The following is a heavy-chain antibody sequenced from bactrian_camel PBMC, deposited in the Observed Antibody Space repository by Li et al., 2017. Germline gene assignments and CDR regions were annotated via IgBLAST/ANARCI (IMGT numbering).Heavy chain of an antibody. V-gene: IGHV3S53*01. D-gene: IGHD3*01. CDR3: TKDRSYGTRNWVQST. J-gene: IGHJ4*01. CDR2: IQRDGSA. CDR1: GSIYSSDC. Sequence: HVQLVESGGGTVQAGESLRLSCAASGSIYSSDCMGWFRQGLGKQRDGVARIQRDGSAIYADSVKGRFTVTKDNAKNILYLQMNNLKPEDTAMYYCTKDRSYGTRNWVQSTRGQGTQVTVS.